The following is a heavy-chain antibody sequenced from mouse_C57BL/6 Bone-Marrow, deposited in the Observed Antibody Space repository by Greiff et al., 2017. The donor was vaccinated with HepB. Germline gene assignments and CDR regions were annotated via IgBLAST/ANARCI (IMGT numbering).Heavy chain of an antibody. J-gene: IGHJ3*01. D-gene: IGHD2-5*01. CDR3: ALYYSNYWFAY. CDR2: ILPGSGST. V-gene: IGHV1-9*01. CDR1: GYTFTGYW. Sequence: QVQLKQSGAELMKPGASVKLSCKATGYTFTGYWIEWVKQRPGHGLEWIGEILPGSGSTNYNEKFKCKATFTADTSSNTAYMQLSSLTTEDSAIYYCALYYSNYWFAYWGQGTLVTVSA.